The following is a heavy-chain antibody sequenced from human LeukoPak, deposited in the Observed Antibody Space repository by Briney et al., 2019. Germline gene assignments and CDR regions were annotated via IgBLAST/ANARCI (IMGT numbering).Heavy chain of an antibody. V-gene: IGHV3-48*03. CDR2: ISGSGNTI. CDR1: GFTFSSYE. J-gene: IGHJ4*02. D-gene: IGHD1-26*01. Sequence: GGSLRLSCAASGFTFSSYEMNWVRQAPEKGLEWVSYISGSGNTIHYAGSVRGRFTISRDNAKNSLYLQMNSLRAEDTAVYYCARAYNSGTYYFAYWGQGTLVTVSS. CDR3: ARAYNSGTYYFAY.